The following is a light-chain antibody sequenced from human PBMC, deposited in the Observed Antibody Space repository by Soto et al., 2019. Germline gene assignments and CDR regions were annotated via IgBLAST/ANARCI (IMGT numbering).Light chain of an antibody. CDR2: GAS. CDR1: QSVSSN. CDR3: QQYNNWLWT. J-gene: IGKJ1*01. V-gene: IGKV3-15*01. Sequence: EIVMTQSPATLSVSPGGRATLSCRASQSVSSNLAWYQQKPGQAPRLLIYGASTRATGIPARFSGSGSGTEFTLTISSLQSEDFAVYYCQQYNNWLWTVGQGTKVDIK.